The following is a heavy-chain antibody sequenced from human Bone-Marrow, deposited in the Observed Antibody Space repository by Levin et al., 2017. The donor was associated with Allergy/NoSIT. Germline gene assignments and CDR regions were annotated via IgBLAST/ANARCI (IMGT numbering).Heavy chain of an antibody. D-gene: IGHD4-17*01. V-gene: IGHV4-39*01. J-gene: IGHJ4*02. CDR2: FSYSGST. Sequence: SETLSLTCTVSGGSISSSNYYWDWIRQPPVTGLEWIGDFSYSGSTNYNPSLKSRVTISVDASKNQFSLKLSSVTAADTAVYYCARHYGGDPYYFNYWGQGTLVTVSS. CDR3: ARHYGGDPYYFNY. CDR1: GGSISSSNYY.